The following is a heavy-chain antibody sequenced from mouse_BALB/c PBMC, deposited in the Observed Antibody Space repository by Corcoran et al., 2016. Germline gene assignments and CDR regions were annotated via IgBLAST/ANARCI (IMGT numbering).Heavy chain of an antibody. D-gene: IGHD2-1*01. J-gene: IGHJ1*01. CDR2: INTYTGEP. CDR1: GYTFTNYG. Sequence: QIQLVQSGPELKKPGETVKISCKASGYTFTNYGMNWVKQAPGKGLKWMGWINTYTGEPTYADDFKGRFAFSLETSASTAYLQINNLKNEDMATYVCASMVTTYFDVWGAGTTVTVSS. CDR3: ASMVTTYFDV. V-gene: IGHV9-1*02.